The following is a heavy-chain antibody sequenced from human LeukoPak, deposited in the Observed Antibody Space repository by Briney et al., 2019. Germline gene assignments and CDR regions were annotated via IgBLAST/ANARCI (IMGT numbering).Heavy chain of an antibody. J-gene: IGHJ4*02. CDR2: IYWDDDK. CDR3: ARRLRGMVRDAADFDY. V-gene: IGHV2-5*02. Sequence: SGPTLVNPTQTLTLTCTCSGFSLSTSGVGVGWIRQPPGKALEWLALIYWDDDKRYSPSLKSRLTITKDTSKNQVVLTMTNMDPVDTATYYCARRLRGMVRDAADFDYWGQGTLVTVSS. D-gene: IGHD3-10*01. CDR1: GFSLSTSGVG.